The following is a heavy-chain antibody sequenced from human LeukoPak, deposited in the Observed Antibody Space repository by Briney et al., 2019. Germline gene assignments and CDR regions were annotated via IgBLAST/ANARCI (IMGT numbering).Heavy chain of an antibody. D-gene: IGHD3-10*01. J-gene: IGHJ4*02. Sequence: SGGSLRLSCVASGFTFSSNGMHWVCQAPGKGLEWVTFIQYDGSKKYYADSVKGRFTIFRDNSKNTLYLEMNSLRAEDTAVYYCAKDIGSYYDYWGQGILVTVSS. CDR3: AKDIGSYYDY. CDR1: GFTFSSNG. CDR2: IQYDGSKK. V-gene: IGHV3-30*02.